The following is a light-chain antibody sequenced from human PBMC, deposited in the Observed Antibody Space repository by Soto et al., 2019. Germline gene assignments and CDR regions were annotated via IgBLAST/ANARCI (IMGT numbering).Light chain of an antibody. Sequence: DIVMTQSPDSLAVSLGERATINCKSSQSVLYSSNNKNYLAWYQQKPGQPPKLLIYWASTRESGVPDRFSGRGYGPEFTLAISSLQAEDVAVYYCQQYYSIPQTFGQGTQLEIK. J-gene: IGKJ2*01. CDR1: QSVLYSSNNKNY. CDR2: WAS. V-gene: IGKV4-1*01. CDR3: QQYYSIPQT.